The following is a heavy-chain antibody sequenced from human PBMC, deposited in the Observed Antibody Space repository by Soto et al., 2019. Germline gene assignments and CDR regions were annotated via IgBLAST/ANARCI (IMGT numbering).Heavy chain of an antibody. CDR3: AEGPHYYDSSGDDAFDI. CDR2: IDPSDSYT. CDR1: GYSFTSYW. J-gene: IGHJ3*02. D-gene: IGHD3-22*01. Sequence: GESLKISCKGSGYSFTSYWISWVRQMPGKGLEWMGRIDPSDSYTNYSPSFQGHVTISADKSISTAYLQWSSLKASGTAMYYCAEGPHYYDSSGDDAFDIWGQGTMVTVSS. V-gene: IGHV5-10-1*01.